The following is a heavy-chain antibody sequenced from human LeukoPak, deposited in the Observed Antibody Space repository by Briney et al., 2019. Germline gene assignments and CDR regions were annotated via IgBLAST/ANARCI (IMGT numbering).Heavy chain of an antibody. CDR3: ARGSFYGSGSRDY. D-gene: IGHD3-10*01. J-gene: IGHJ4*02. CDR1: GYTFTSYD. V-gene: IGHV1-8*01. CDR2: MNPNSGNT. Sequence: GASVKVSCKASGYTFTSYDINWVRQATGQGREWMGWMNPNSGNTGYAQKFHGRFTMTRNTSISTAYMELSSLRSEDTAVYYCARGSFYGSGSRDYWGQGTLVTVSS.